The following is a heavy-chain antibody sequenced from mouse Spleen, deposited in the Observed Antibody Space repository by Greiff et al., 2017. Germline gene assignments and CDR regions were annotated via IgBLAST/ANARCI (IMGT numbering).Heavy chain of an antibody. J-gene: IGHJ1*01. CDR3: ARRAGTGYFDV. CDR1: GFSLTSYG. CDR2: IWSGGST. V-gene: IGHV2-2*02. Sequence: VQRVESGPGLVQPSQSLSITCTVSGFSLTSYGVHWVRQSPGKGLEWLGVIWSGGSTDYNAAFISRLSISKDNSKSQVFFKMNSLQANDTAIYYCARRAGTGYFDVWGAGTTVTVSS. D-gene: IGHD4-1*01.